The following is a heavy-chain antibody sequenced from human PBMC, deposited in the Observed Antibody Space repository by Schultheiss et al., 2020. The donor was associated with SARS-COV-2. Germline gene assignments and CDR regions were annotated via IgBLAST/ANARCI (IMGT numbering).Heavy chain of an antibody. CDR1: GVSISSHF. V-gene: IGHV4-59*11. CDR2: NYYRVNT. J-gene: IGHJ4*02. D-gene: IGHD6-6*01. Sequence: SETLSLTCTVSGVSISSHFWSWIRQSPGKGLEWIGYNYYRVNTNYNPSLKSRVTISIDTSKNQFSLKLNSVTAADTAMYYCARYYSSSQMYDYWGQGTLVTVSS. CDR3: ARYYSSSQMYDY.